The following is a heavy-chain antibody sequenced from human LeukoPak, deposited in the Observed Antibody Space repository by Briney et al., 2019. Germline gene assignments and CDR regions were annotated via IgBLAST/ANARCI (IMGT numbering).Heavy chain of an antibody. CDR3: TRDSGTYNWFDP. V-gene: IGHV3-73*01. Sequence: GGSLRLSCAASGFTFSGSAIHWVRQSSGKGLEWVGQIDKKDKGYATATAYAASVKGRFHIARDDSTNTAYLQMKSLKTEDTALYYCTRDSGTYNWFDPWGQGTLVTVSS. J-gene: IGHJ5*02. D-gene: IGHD1-26*01. CDR2: IDKKDKGYATAT. CDR1: GFTFSGSA.